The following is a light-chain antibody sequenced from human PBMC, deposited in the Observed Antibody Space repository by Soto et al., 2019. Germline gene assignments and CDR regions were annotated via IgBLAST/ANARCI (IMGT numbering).Light chain of an antibody. CDR2: GVS. V-gene: IGKV3-20*01. CDR1: QSLSSDS. J-gene: IGKJ2*01. Sequence: IVLTQSPGTLSLAPGKGATLSCRASQSLSSDSLAWYRQKLGQAPRLFIYGVSKSATGLPDRFSGGGSGTDFTLTITALVPQDGVVYYCHQYCTSPPSFGRGTRLVIK. CDR3: HQYCTSPPS.